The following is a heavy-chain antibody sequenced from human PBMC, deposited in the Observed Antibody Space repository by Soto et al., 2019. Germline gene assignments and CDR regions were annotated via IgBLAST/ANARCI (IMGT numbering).Heavy chain of an antibody. D-gene: IGHD3-16*01. CDR2: LIHGGST. V-gene: IGHV4-34*12. CDR1: GASLGGFH. CDR3: ARSPLGYDYVRQTWREVGDSFDI. Sequence: PSETLSLTCAIYGASLGGFHWTWLRQAPGKGLEWIGELIHGGSTNYNPSLKGRVSVSLDTSKNQFSLHLMSVTAADTAVYYCARSPLGYDYVRQTWREVGDSFDIWGRGTLVTVSS. J-gene: IGHJ3*02.